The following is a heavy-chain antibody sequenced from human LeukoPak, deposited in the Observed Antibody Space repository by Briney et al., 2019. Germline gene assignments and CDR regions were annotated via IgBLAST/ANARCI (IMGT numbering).Heavy chain of an antibody. Sequence: GASVKVSCKASGGTFSSYAISWVRQAPGQGLEWMGWISAYNGNTNYAQKLQGRVTMTTDTSTSTAYMELRSLRSDDTAVYYCARNPTTVTANYYYYYMDVWGKGTTVTVSS. CDR2: ISAYNGNT. CDR1: GGTFSSYA. J-gene: IGHJ6*03. D-gene: IGHD4-17*01. CDR3: ARNPTTVTANYYYYYMDV. V-gene: IGHV1-18*01.